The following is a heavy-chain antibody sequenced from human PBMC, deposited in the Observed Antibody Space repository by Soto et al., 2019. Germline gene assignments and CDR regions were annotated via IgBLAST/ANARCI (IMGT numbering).Heavy chain of an antibody. V-gene: IGHV4-59*08. CDR3: ARRDCSSTSCYAPAFDI. CDR2: IYYSGST. J-gene: IGHJ3*02. Sequence: SETLSLTCTVSGGSISSYYWSWIRQPPGKGLEWIGYIYYSGSTNYNPSLKSRVTISVDTSKNQFSLKLSSVTAADTAVYYCARRDCSSTSCYAPAFDIWGQGTMVTVSS. D-gene: IGHD2-2*01. CDR1: GGSISSYY.